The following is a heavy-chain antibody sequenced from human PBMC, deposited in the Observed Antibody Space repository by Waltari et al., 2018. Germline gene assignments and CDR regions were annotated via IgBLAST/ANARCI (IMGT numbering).Heavy chain of an antibody. CDR3: ARGDFFDV. D-gene: IGHD2-21*02. Sequence: QVQLQHWAAGQLKPSATLSLTCGVIGGSFSCFGWSWIRQSPGRGLEWIGEITHSGKTQINPALKSRLSISVDTSKNQFSLNLTSVTVADTGVYYCARGDFFDVWGRGTLVTVSS. CDR1: GGSFSCFG. V-gene: IGHV4-34*01. CDR2: ITHSGKT. J-gene: IGHJ2*01.